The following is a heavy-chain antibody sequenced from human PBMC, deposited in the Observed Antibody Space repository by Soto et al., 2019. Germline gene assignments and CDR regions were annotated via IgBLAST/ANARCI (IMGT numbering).Heavy chain of an antibody. CDR1: GDTFSSYA. CDR2: IIPIFGTA. Sequence: QVQLVQSGAEVKKPGSSGKVSCKASGDTFSSYAISWVRQAPGQGLEWMGGIIPIFGTANYAQKCQGRVTITADESTSTAYMELSSLRSEDTAVYYCARDGSGYRSRASPMDVWGQGTTVTVSS. D-gene: IGHD3-22*01. CDR3: ARDGSGYRSRASPMDV. J-gene: IGHJ6*02. V-gene: IGHV1-69*01.